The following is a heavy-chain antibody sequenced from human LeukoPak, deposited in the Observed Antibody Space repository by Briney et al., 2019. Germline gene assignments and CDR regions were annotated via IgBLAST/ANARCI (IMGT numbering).Heavy chain of an antibody. D-gene: IGHD3-10*02. CDR1: GYTFTGYY. J-gene: IGHJ6*03. Sequence: ASVKVSCKASGYTFTGYYMHWVRQAPGQGLGGMGWINPNSGGTNYAQKFQGRVTMTRDTSISTAYMELSRLRSDDTAVYYCARGLRAVFGSYYYYYMDVWGKGTTVTVSS. CDR3: ARGLRAVFGSYYYYYMDV. V-gene: IGHV1-2*02. CDR2: INPNSGGT.